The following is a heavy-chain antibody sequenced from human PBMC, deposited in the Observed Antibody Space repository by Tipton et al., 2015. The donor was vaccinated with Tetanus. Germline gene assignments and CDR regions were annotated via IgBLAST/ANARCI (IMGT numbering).Heavy chain of an antibody. CDR1: GYNFTNYW. CDR2: IFPGDSDT. Sequence: QLVQSGAEVKKPGESLKISCKGSGYNFTNYWIGWVRQMPGKGLEWMGVIFPGDSDTRYSPPLQGQVTISVDKSISTAYLQWVSLKASDTAMYYCARLHPFGSGFYGGYWGQGTLVTVSS. J-gene: IGHJ4*02. D-gene: IGHD6-25*01. CDR3: ARLHPFGSGFYGGY. V-gene: IGHV5-51*01.